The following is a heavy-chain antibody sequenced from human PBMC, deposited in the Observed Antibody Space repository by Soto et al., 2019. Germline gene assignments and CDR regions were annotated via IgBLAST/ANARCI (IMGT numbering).Heavy chain of an antibody. CDR2: VYHSGST. J-gene: IGHJ4*02. D-gene: IGHD6-19*01. Sequence: KPSETLSLTCAVSGASIRSDNWWGWFRQSPGGGLEWIGEVYHSGSTNYNPSLKSRVTISVDTSKNQFSLKLSSVTAADTAVYYCARERGVSFTAVAGLFDYWGQGTLVTVSS. CDR1: GASIRSDNW. CDR3: ARERGVSFTAVAGLFDY. V-gene: IGHV4-4*02.